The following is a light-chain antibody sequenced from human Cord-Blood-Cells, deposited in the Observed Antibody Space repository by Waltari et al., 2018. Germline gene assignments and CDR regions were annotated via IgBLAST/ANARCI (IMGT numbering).Light chain of an antibody. CDR2: EVR. CDR1: SSDGGGSNQ. V-gene: IGLV2-8*01. J-gene: IGLJ2*01. CDR3: SSYAGSNNVV. Sequence: QAALTQPPSASGAPGQSVTISCTGSSSDGGGSNQVPWYQQHPGKAPQRMIHEVRKRPSGLPDRFSGSKSGNPPSLPVSGLPAEDEADYYCSSYAGSNNVVFGGGSKLTVL.